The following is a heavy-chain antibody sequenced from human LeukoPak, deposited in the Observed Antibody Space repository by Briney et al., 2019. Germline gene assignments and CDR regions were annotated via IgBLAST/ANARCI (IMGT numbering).Heavy chain of an antibody. CDR1: GFTFSSYW. CDR3: ARGASGKGAFDI. J-gene: IGHJ3*02. D-gene: IGHD3-10*01. V-gene: IGHV3-74*01. Sequence: PGGSLRLSCAASGFTFSSYWMSWVRQAPGKGLVWVSRVSSDGRTTNYADSVKGRFTISRDNAKNTQYLQTNSLRAEDTAVCYCARGASGKGAFDIWGQGTLVTVSS. CDR2: VSSDGRTT.